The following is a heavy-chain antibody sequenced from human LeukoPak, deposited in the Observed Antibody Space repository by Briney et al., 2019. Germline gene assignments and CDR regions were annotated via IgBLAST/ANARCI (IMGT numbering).Heavy chain of an antibody. V-gene: IGHV3-7*01. Sequence: GGSLRLSCAVSGFTFTDYWMNWVRQAPGKGLEWVASIRQDGGEKYYVDSVKGRFTISRDNTKNSLYLQMSDLRAEDTAVYYRARDGTAAGLYFDLWGQGTLVTVSS. CDR2: IRQDGGEK. D-gene: IGHD6-13*01. CDR1: GFTFTDYW. J-gene: IGHJ4*01. CDR3: ARDGTAAGLYFDL.